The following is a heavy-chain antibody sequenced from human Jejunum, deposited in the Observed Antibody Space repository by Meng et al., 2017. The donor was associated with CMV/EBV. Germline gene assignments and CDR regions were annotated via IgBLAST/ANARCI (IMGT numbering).Heavy chain of an antibody. CDR3: ARTDYYSYYGMDV. CDR1: GASLRNYY. V-gene: IGHV4-59*01. J-gene: IGHJ6*02. CDR2: IFHTGST. Sequence: VSGASLRNYYWSWIRQPPGGGLEWIGFIFHTGSTSYNPSLESRVTMSVDTSKNLFSLTVTSVTAADTAIYYCARTDYYSYYGMDVWGQGTPVTVSS.